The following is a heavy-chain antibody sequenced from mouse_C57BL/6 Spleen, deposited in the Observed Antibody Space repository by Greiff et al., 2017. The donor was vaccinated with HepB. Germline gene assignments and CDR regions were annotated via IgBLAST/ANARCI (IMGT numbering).Heavy chain of an antibody. CDR2: IDPETGGT. J-gene: IGHJ4*01. V-gene: IGHV1-15*01. Sequence: VQLQQSGAELVRPGASVTLSCKASGYTFTDYEMHWVKQTPVHGLEWIGAIDPETGGTAYNQKFKGKAILTADKSSSTAYMELRSLTSEDSAVYYWTRRGDYITAVVATHYYAMDYWGQGTSVTVSS. D-gene: IGHD1-1*01. CDR1: GYTFTDYE. CDR3: TRRGDYITAVVATHYYAMDY.